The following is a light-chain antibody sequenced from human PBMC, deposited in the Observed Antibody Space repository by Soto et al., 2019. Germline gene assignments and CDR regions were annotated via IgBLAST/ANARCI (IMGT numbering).Light chain of an antibody. CDR1: SSDVGGYNY. J-gene: IGLJ2*01. CDR2: DVS. V-gene: IGLV2-14*01. Sequence: QSALTQPASVSGSPGQSITISCTGTSSDVGGYNYVSWYQQHPGKAPKLTIYDVSNRPSGVSNRFSGSKSGNTASLTISGLYEEDEADYFCSSYTTSSTVVFGGWTKVTVL. CDR3: SSYTTSSTVV.